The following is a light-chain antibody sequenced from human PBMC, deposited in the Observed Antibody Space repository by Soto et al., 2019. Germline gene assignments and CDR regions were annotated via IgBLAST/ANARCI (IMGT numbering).Light chain of an antibody. CDR3: AACADTINGTRV. CDR1: SSNIGSNT. CDR2: SNN. V-gene: IGLV1-44*01. J-gene: IGLJ3*02. Sequence: QSVLTQPPSASGTPGQRVAISCSGSSSNIGSNTVNWYQQLPGTAPTLLIYSNNQRPSGGPDRFSASKSGTSASLAISVLQSQDEDEYYCAACADTINGTRVFGGGTKLTVL.